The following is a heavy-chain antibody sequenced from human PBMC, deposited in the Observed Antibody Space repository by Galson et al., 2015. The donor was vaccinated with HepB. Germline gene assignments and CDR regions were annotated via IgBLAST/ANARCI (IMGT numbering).Heavy chain of an antibody. J-gene: IGHJ6*02. D-gene: IGHD6-13*01. CDR1: GFTFSSYG. CDR2: ISYDGSNK. CDR3: AKAHGPGIAADYGMDA. Sequence: SLRLSCAASGFTFSSYGMHWVRQAPGKGLEWVAVISYDGSNKYCADSVKGRFTISRDNSKNTLYLQMNSLRAEDTAVYYCAKAHGPGIAADYGMDAWGQGTTVTVSS. V-gene: IGHV3-30*18.